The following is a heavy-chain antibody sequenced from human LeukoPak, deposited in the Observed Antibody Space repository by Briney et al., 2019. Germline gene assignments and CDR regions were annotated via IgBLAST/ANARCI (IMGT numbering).Heavy chain of an antibody. V-gene: IGHV4-30-2*01. CDR2: IYPSGST. D-gene: IGHD3-22*01. J-gene: IGHJ4*02. CDR3: ARGGGYYDSRGLIDC. Sequence: SDTLSLTCALFGGSFSGYYWSWIRQPPGKGLGWIGYIYPSGSTYYNPSLESRVTISVDRSKNQFSLKLSSVTAADTAVYYCARGGGYYDSRGLIDCWGQGTLVTVSS. CDR1: GGSFSGYY.